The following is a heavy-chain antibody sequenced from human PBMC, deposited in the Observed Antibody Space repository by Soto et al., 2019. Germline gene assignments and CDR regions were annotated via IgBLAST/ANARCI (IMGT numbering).Heavy chain of an antibody. CDR3: AAASSTSGGYYGMDV. V-gene: IGHV1-58*02. CDR2: IVVGSGHT. Sequence: SVKVSCKTSGFTFISSAIQWVRQARGQRLEWIGWIVVGSGHTNYAQKFQERVTITRDMSTTTAYMELSSLRSEDTAVYYCAAASSTSGGYYGMDVWGQGTTVTVSS. J-gene: IGHJ6*02. CDR1: GFTFISSA. D-gene: IGHD2-2*01.